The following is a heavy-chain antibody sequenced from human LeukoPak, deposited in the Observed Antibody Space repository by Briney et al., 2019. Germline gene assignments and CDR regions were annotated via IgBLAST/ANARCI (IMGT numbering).Heavy chain of an antibody. Sequence: SETLSLTCTVSGGSISSSSYYWGWIRQPPGKGLEWIGSIYYSGSTYYNPSLKSRVTISVDTSKNQFSLKLSSVTAADTAVYYCARQEVPAAQIQYYYYYYMDVWGKGTTVTVSS. J-gene: IGHJ6*03. CDR3: ARQEVPAAQIQYYYYYYMDV. CDR2: IYYSGST. D-gene: IGHD2-2*01. CDR1: GGSISSSSYY. V-gene: IGHV4-39*01.